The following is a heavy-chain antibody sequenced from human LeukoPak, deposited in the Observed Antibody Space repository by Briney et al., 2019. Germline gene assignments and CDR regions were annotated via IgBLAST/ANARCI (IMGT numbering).Heavy chain of an antibody. CDR1: GFTFSSYG. V-gene: IGHV3-30*18. J-gene: IGHJ4*02. CDR3: AKEGYRWFGELSYSDY. Sequence: PGGSLRLSCADSGFTFSSYGMQWVRQAPGKGLEWVAVISYDGSNKYYADSVKGRFTISRDNSKDTLYLQTNSLRAEDTAVYYCAKEGYRWFGELSYSDYWGQGTLVTVSS. D-gene: IGHD3-10*01. CDR2: ISYDGSNK.